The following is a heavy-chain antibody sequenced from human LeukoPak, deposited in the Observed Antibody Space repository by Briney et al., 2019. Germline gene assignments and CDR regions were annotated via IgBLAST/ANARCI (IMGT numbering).Heavy chain of an antibody. CDR3: ARAGASMRGAFDI. V-gene: IGHV4-59*01. Sequence: PSETLSLACTVSGGSISSYYWSWIRQPPGKGLEWIGYIYYRGSTNYNPSLKSRVTISGDTSKNQFSLKLTSVTAADTALYYCARAGASMRGAFDIWGQGTMVTVSS. D-gene: IGHD3-10*01. J-gene: IGHJ3*02. CDR2: IYYRGST. CDR1: GGSISSYY.